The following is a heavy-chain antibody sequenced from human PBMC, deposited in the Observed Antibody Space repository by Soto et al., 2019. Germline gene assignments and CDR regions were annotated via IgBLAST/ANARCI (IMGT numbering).Heavy chain of an antibody. CDR3: AKDIASRSWEFHFDY. D-gene: IGHD1-26*01. CDR2: INWNGGAI. CDR1: GFTFDEYA. V-gene: IGHV3-9*01. J-gene: IGHJ4*02. Sequence: PGGSLRLSCAASGFTFDEYAMHWARQVPGKGLEWVSGINWNGGAIGYADSVKGRFTISRDNAKNSLYLQMNSLRPEDTALYYCAKDIASRSWEFHFDYWGQGTLVTVSS.